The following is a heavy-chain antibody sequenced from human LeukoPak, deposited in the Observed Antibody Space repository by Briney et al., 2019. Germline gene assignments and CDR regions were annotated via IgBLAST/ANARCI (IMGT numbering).Heavy chain of an antibody. V-gene: IGHV1-69*05. CDR3: ARSITMVRGGELTSPNWFDP. J-gene: IGHJ5*02. CDR1: GGTFSTYA. D-gene: IGHD3-10*01. CDR2: IIPIFGTA. Sequence: ASVKVSCMASGGTFSTYAISWVRQAPGQGLEWMGRIIPIFGTANYAQKFQDRITITTDESTSTAYMELSSLRSEDTAVYYCARSITMVRGGELTSPNWFDPWGQGTLVTVSS.